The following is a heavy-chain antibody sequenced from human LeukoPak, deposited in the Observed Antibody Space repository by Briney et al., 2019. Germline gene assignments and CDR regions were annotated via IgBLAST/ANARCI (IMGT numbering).Heavy chain of an antibody. D-gene: IGHD3-22*01. CDR2: IKHDGSEK. CDR3: ATPLDYYDRSDSHQGGD. CDR1: GLTFSRHW. J-gene: IGHJ4*02. V-gene: IGHV3-7*03. Sequence: GGSLRLSCAASGLTFSRHWMTWVRQALGKGLEWVANIKHDGSEKNYVDSVKGRITISRGNAKNSLYLQMNSLRAEDTAVYYCATPLDYYDRSDSHQGGDWGQGTLVTVSS.